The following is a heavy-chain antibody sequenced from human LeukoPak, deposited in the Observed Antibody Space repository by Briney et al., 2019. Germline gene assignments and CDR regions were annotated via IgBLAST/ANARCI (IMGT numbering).Heavy chain of an antibody. Sequence: SETLSLTCAVSGGSIRSSNWWSWVRQPPGKGLEWIGEIYHSGGTTNYNPSLKSRVTISVDKSKNQFSLQLSSVTAADTAVYYCARAPGVLRYFDWPLTFDYWGQGTLVTVSS. CDR3: ARAPGVLRYFDWPLTFDY. D-gene: IGHD3-9*01. V-gene: IGHV4-4*02. J-gene: IGHJ4*02. CDR1: GGSIRSSNW. CDR2: IYHSGGTT.